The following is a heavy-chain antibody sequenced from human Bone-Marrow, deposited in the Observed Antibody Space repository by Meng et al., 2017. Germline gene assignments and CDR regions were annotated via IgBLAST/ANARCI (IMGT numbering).Heavy chain of an antibody. Sequence: QGPLVSSGAEVEKPGSPVNGSCKASGGTFSSYAISWVRQAPGQGLEWMGGIIPIFGTANYAQKFQGRVTITADKSTSTAYMELSSLRSEDTAVYYCARTRNSYADYWGQGTLVTVSS. CDR3: ARTRNSYADY. V-gene: IGHV1-69*06. CDR1: GGTFSSYA. J-gene: IGHJ4*02. D-gene: IGHD5-18*01. CDR2: IIPIFGTA.